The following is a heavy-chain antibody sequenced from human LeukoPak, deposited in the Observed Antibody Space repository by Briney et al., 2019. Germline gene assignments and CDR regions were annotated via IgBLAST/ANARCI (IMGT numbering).Heavy chain of an antibody. V-gene: IGHV3-49*03. CDR1: GFTFGDYS. D-gene: IGHD3-9*01. CDR2: IRSKAYGGTA. Sequence: GGSQRLSCSASGFTFGDYSMSWFRQAPGKGLEWVGFIRSKAYGGTAEYAASVKGRFTISRDDSESIAYLQMDSLKTEDTALYYCSREIRYFDWFQADYWGQGTLVTVSS. CDR3: SREIRYFDWFQADY. J-gene: IGHJ4*02.